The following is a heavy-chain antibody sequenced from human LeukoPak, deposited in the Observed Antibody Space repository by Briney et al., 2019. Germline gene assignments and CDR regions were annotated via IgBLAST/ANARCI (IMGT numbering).Heavy chain of an antibody. V-gene: IGHV4-61*01. CDR3: ARENTDFEDYYYYGMDV. J-gene: IGHJ6*04. Sequence: SSETLSLTCTVSGVSVSSGSYYWSWIRQPPGKGLEWIGYIYYSGSTNYNPSLKSRVTISVDTSKNQFSLKLSSVTAADTAVYYCARENTDFEDYYYYGMDVWGKGTTVTVSS. D-gene: IGHD2-2*02. CDR2: IYYSGST. CDR1: GVSVSSGSYY.